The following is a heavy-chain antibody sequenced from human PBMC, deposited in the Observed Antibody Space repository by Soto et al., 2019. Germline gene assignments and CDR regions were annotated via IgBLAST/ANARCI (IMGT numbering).Heavy chain of an antibody. CDR2: FSSQAFGGTT. CDR1: GFTFDDYA. J-gene: IGHJ4*02. D-gene: IGHD3-22*01. V-gene: IGHV3-49*04. Sequence: GGSLRLSCTVSGFTFDDYAMSWVRRAPGKGLEWVGFFSSQAFGGTTEYAASVEGRFTISTDESKTIAYLQMNSLKAADTAVYFCATVYFYDSSADYYFDYWGQGTLVTVSS. CDR3: ATVYFYDSSADYYFDY.